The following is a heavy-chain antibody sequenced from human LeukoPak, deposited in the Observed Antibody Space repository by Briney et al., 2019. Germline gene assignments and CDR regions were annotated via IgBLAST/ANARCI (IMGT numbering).Heavy chain of an antibody. CDR3: ARVDDLDAFDT. V-gene: IGHV3-30*04. CDR2: IADDGSNK. Sequence: GGSLRLSCAASGFTFSSYAMHWVRQAPGKGLKWVAVIADDGSNKYYADSVKGRFIISRDNSNNTLYLQMNSLRAEDTAVYYCARVDDLDAFDTWGQGTMVTVSS. CDR1: GFTFSSYA. J-gene: IGHJ3*02. D-gene: IGHD2-2*03.